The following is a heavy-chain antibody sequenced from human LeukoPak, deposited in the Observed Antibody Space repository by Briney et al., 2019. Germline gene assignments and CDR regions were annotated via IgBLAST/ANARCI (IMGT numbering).Heavy chain of an antibody. CDR1: GGTFSSYA. D-gene: IGHD1-26*01. Sequence: SVKVSCKASGGTFSSYAISWVRQAPGQGLEWMGGIIPIFGTANYAQKFQGRVTITADESTSTAYMELSSLRSEDTAVYYCATAGSGSYFPFDYWGQGTLVTVSS. CDR3: ATAGSGSYFPFDY. V-gene: IGHV1-69*13. CDR2: IIPIFGTA. J-gene: IGHJ4*02.